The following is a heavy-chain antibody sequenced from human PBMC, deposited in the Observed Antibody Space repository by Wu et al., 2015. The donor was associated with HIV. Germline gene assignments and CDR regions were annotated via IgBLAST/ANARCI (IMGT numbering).Heavy chain of an antibody. J-gene: IGHJ4*02. Sequence: QVQLVQSGAEVKKPGSSVKVSCKASGGTFSSCAISWVRQAPGQGLEWMGRIIPIFGTANYAQKFQGRVTITADESTSTAYMELSSLRSEDTAVYYCARDYPYYDYVWGSYRYDYWGQGTLVTVSS. CDR3: ARDYPYYDYVWGSYRYDY. CDR1: GGTFSSCA. V-gene: IGHV1-69*13. CDR2: IIPIFGTA. D-gene: IGHD3-16*02.